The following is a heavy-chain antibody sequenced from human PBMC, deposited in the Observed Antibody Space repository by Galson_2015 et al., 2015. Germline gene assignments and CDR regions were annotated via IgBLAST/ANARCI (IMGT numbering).Heavy chain of an antibody. J-gene: IGHJ4*02. CDR2: ITWDGGRT. CDR1: GFTFEDCT. D-gene: IGHD5-18*01. Sequence: SLRLSCAASGFTFEDCTMHWVRQSPGEGLEWVTLITWDGGRTESAGFVKGRFTITRDNKKNILYLQMNSLRTDDTAFYYCVKDLSSGIYGYFDYWGQGTLVTVSS. CDR3: VKDLSSGIYGYFDY. V-gene: IGHV3-43*01.